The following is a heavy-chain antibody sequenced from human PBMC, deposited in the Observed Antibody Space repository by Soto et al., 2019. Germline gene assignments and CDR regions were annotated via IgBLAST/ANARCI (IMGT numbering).Heavy chain of an antibody. V-gene: IGHV1-18*01. CDR3: ARDRPYKGYYDSSLAFDP. CDR2: ISAYNGNT. J-gene: IGHJ5*02. CDR1: GYTFTSYG. D-gene: IGHD3-22*01. Sequence: QVQLVQSGAEVKKPGASVKVSCKASGYTFTSYGISWVRQAPGQGLEWMGWISAYNGNTNYAQKLQGRVTMTTDPSTSTAYMELRSLRSDDTAVYYCARDRPYKGYYDSSLAFDPWGQGTLVTVSS.